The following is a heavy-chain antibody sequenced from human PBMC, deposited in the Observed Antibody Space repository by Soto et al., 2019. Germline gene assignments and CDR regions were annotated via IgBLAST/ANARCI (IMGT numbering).Heavy chain of an antibody. CDR1: GFTFSSYS. V-gene: IGHV3-48*01. J-gene: IGHJ4*02. D-gene: IGHD3-10*01. Sequence: EVQLVESGGGLVQPGGSLRLSCAASGFTFSSYSMNWVRQAPGKGLEWVSSISSSSSTIYYADSVKGRFTISRDNAKNSRYRQMNSLRAEDTAVYYCARDGYYGSGSYKHWGQGTLVTVSS. CDR2: ISSSSSTI. CDR3: ARDGYYGSGSYKH.